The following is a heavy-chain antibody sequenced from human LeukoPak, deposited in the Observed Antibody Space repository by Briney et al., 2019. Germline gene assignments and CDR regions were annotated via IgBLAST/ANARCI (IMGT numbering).Heavy chain of an antibody. CDR2: IYYSGST. J-gene: IGHJ4*02. Sequence: SETLSLTCTVSGGSISSGSYFWGWIRQPPGKGLEWIGSIYYSGSTYYNPSLKSRVTISVDTSKNQFSLKLSSVTAADTAVYYCCIVIAAAGTVDYWGQGTLVTVSS. D-gene: IGHD6-13*01. CDR3: CIVIAAAGTVDY. CDR1: GGSISSGSYF. V-gene: IGHV4-39*01.